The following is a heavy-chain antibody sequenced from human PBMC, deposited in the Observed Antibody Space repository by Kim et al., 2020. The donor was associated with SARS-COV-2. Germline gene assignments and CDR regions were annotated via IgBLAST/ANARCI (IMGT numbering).Heavy chain of an antibody. Sequence: GGSLRLSCAASGFSFSNYAMTWVRQAPGKGLEWVSALSGSGRNKYYADSVKGRFTISRDNSRDTLYLQMNSLRVDDTAVYYCAKGTVGYCGGDCYPDFWGQGTLVTVSS. CDR1: GFSFSNYA. CDR3: AKGTVGYCGGDCYPDF. CDR2: LSGSGRNK. D-gene: IGHD2-21*02. J-gene: IGHJ4*02. V-gene: IGHV3-23*01.